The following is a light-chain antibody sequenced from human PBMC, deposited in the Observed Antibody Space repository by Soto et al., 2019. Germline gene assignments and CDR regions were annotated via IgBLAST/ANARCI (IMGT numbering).Light chain of an antibody. CDR1: QGIDNR. CDR3: QQYYSHPLT. V-gene: IGKV1D-16*01. CDR2: FAS. Sequence: DIEIAQSPSSLSASVGDGATMACRASQGIDNRLAWYQQPTEKAPISLIYFASSLQDWVPSRFRGRGSGTDFTLTISRLQTEDFTTYYCQQYYSHPLTFGQGTRLEIK. J-gene: IGKJ5*01.